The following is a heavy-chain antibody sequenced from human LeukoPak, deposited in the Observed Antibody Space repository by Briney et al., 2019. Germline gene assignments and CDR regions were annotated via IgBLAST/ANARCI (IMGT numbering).Heavy chain of an antibody. Sequence: SGGSLRLSCAASGFTFSSYSMNWVRQAPGKGLEWVSSISSSSSYIYYADSVKGRFTISRDNAKNSLYLQMNSLRAEDTAVYYCARDSAARGDYWGQGTLVTVSS. CDR3: ARDSAARGDY. CDR2: ISSSSSYI. J-gene: IGHJ4*02. D-gene: IGHD6-6*01. CDR1: GFTFSSYS. V-gene: IGHV3-21*01.